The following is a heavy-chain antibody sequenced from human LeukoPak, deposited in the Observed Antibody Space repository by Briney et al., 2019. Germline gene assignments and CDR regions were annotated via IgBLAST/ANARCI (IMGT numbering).Heavy chain of an antibody. J-gene: IGHJ3*02. CDR2: IIPILGIA. CDR1: GGTFSSYT. V-gene: IGHV1-69*02. CDR3: ARFYYDSSGSHAFDI. Sequence: SVKVSCKASGGTFSSYTISWVQQAPGQGLEWMGRIIPILGIANYAQKFQGRVTITADKSTSTAYMELSSLRSEDTAVYYCARFYYDSSGSHAFDIWGQGTMVTVSS. D-gene: IGHD3-22*01.